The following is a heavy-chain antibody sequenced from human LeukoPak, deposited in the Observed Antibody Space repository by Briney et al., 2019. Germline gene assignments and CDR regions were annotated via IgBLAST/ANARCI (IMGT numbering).Heavy chain of an antibody. Sequence: SETLSLTCAVYGGSFSGYYWSWIRQPPGKGLEWIGEINHSGSTNYNPSLKSRVAISVDTSKNQFSLKLSSVTAADTAVYYCARGFAAAAGLGDFDYWGQGTLVTVSS. D-gene: IGHD6-13*01. CDR1: GGSFSGYY. CDR2: INHSGST. J-gene: IGHJ4*02. V-gene: IGHV4-34*01. CDR3: ARGFAAAAGLGDFDY.